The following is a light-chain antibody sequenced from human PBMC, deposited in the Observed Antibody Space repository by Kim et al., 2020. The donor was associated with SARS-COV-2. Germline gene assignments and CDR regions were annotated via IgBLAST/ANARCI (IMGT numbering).Light chain of an antibody. V-gene: IGKV4-1*01. CDR2: WAS. J-gene: IGKJ2*01. CDR1: QGVLYSSNNKNY. Sequence: DIVMTQSPDSLAVSLGERATINCKSSQGVLYSSNNKNYLAWYQQKPGQPPKLLIYWASTRESGVPDRFSGSGSGTDFTLTISSLQAEDVAIYYCQQYYSALYTFGQGTKLEI. CDR3: QQYYSALYT.